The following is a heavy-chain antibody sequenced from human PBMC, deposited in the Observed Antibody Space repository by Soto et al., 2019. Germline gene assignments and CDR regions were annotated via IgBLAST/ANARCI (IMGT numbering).Heavy chain of an antibody. CDR3: ARDAAIGMNDY. V-gene: IGHV1-18*01. J-gene: IGHJ4*02. Sequence: QVQLVQSGAEVKKPGASVKVSCKASGYTFTSYGISWVRQAPGQGLEWMGWISAYNGNKKYAQKVQGRXTXTAXTSTTTAYMEVRSLRSDDTAVYYCARDAAIGMNDYWGQGTLVTVSS. CDR1: GYTFTSYG. CDR2: ISAYNGNK. D-gene: IGHD1-20*01.